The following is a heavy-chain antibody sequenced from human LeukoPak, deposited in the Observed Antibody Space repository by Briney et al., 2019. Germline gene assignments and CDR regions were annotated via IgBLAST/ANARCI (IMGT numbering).Heavy chain of an antibody. D-gene: IGHD3-10*01. CDR3: AKDPSIWFGELLGGYYFDY. CDR1: GGSISSTSYY. J-gene: IGHJ4*02. V-gene: IGHV4-39*02. Sequence: SETLSLTCSVSGGSISSTSYYWGWIRQPPGKGLEWIGSIYYSGSTYYNPSLKSRLTISVDTSKNQFPLKLSSVTAADTAVYYCAKDPSIWFGELLGGYYFDYWGQGTLVTVSS. CDR2: IYYSGST.